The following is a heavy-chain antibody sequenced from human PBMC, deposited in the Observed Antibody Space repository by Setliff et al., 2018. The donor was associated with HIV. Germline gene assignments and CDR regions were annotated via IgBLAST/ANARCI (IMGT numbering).Heavy chain of an antibody. CDR3: GKDRYDNYVWGSYHGPDF. D-gene: IGHD3-16*01. J-gene: IGHJ4*02. CDR2: IRYDGNNE. V-gene: IGHV3-30*02. CDR1: RFDFNNYW. Sequence: PGGSLRLSCAASRFDFNNYWMCWVRQAPGMGLEWVAFIRYDGNNENYADSVKGRFTISRDNSKNTLYLQMNSLRAEDTAVYYCGKDRYDNYVWGSYHGPDFWGQGTLVTVSS.